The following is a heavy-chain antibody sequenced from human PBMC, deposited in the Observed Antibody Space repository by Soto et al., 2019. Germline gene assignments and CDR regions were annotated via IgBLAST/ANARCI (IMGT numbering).Heavy chain of an antibody. CDR1: GFTFSSYS. D-gene: IGHD5-12*01. V-gene: IGHV3-48*01. CDR2: ISSSSSTI. CDR3: ARDMDSGYHF. Sequence: PGGSLRLSCAASGFTFSSYSMNWVRQAPGKGLEWVSYISSSSSTIYYADSVKGRFTISRDNAKNSLYLQMNSLRAEDTAVYYCARDMDSGYHFWGQGTLVTVSS. J-gene: IGHJ4*02.